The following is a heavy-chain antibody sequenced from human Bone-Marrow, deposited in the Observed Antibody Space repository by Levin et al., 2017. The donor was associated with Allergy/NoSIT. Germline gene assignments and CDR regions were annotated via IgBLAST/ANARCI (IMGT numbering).Heavy chain of an antibody. Sequence: AGGSLRLSCAASGFTFSNYALHWVRQAPGKGLEWVAVISYDGSNKYYADSVKGRFTISRDNSKNTLYLQMNSLRVEDTALYYCARAPIVFSSRQLGCFDYWGQGTLVTVSS. J-gene: IGHJ4*02. V-gene: IGHV3-30-3*01. CDR2: ISYDGSNK. D-gene: IGHD6-13*01. CDR1: GFTFSNYA. CDR3: ARAPIVFSSRQLGCFDY.